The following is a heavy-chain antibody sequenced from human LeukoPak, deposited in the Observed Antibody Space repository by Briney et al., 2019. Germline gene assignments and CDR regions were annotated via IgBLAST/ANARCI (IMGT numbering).Heavy chain of an antibody. D-gene: IGHD1-14*01. V-gene: IGHV4-4*02. J-gene: IGHJ4*02. Sequence: GTLSLTCAVSGGSISNNNWWSWVRQPPGKGLEWIGYIYESGRTNHNPSLKSRVIISADTSKNQFSLKLSSVTAADTAVYYCARGGVTLDYWGQGTLVTVSS. CDR2: IYESGRT. CDR3: ARGGVTLDY. CDR1: GGSISNNNW.